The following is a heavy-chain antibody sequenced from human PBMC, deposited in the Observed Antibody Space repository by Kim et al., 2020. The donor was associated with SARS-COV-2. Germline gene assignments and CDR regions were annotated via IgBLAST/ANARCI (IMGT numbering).Heavy chain of an antibody. J-gene: IGHJ4*02. Sequence: SETLSLTCTVSGGPISSYYLSWIRQHPGEGLEWLGYAYYSGSTNYNPSLKSRVTISVDTSKNQFSLKLSSVTAADTAVYYCARHYYDSSGYYIDYWGQGTLVTVSA. CDR3: ARHYYDSSGYYIDY. V-gene: IGHV4-59*08. CDR2: AYYSGST. D-gene: IGHD3-22*01. CDR1: GGPISSYY.